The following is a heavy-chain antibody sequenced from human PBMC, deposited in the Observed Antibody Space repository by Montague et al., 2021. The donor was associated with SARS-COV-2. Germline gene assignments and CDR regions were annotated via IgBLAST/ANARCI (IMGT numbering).Heavy chain of an antibody. Sequence: SLRLSCAASGFTFSSYAMRLVRQAPGKGLEWVSAISGSGGSTYYXDSXKGRFTISRDNSKNTLYLQMNSLRAEDTAVYYCAKVGSSWYHGYYYGMDVWGQGTTVTVSS. V-gene: IGHV3-23*01. CDR3: AKVGSSWYHGYYYGMDV. J-gene: IGHJ6*02. CDR2: ISGSGGST. CDR1: GFTFSSYA. D-gene: IGHD6-13*01.